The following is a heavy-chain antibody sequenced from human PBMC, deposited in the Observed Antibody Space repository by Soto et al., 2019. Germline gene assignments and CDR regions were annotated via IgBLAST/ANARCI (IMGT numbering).Heavy chain of an antibody. Sequence: EVQVVESGGGLVKPGGSLRLSCAASGLTVDNAWMSWVRQAPGKGLEWIGHIKSKYDGETTDYAAPVKGRFTISRDDSKDTVYLEVNDLKIDDTAVYFCAISDGWRRWSYLWGRGTLVTVSS. CDR3: AISDGWRRWSYL. V-gene: IGHV3-15*01. J-gene: IGHJ2*01. D-gene: IGHD6-19*01. CDR2: IKSKYDGETT. CDR1: GLTVDNAW.